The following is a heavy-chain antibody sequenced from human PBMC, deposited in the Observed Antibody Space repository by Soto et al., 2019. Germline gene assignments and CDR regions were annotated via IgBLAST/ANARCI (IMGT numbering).Heavy chain of an antibody. D-gene: IGHD2-2*01. J-gene: IGHJ6*02. V-gene: IGHV1-69*12. CDR2: IMPMFGVT. CDR3: AGEGVTSSMSLPWMGYHSYGLDV. CDR1: GGTFNSHT. Sequence: QVQLVQSGAEVKKPGSSVKVSCRASGGTFNSHTISWVRQAPGQGLEWMGGIMPMFGVTNYARKFQGRLTMTANESTTTAYMEVSCLTSDDTAVYYCAGEGVTSSMSLPWMGYHSYGLDVWGQGTTVIVSS.